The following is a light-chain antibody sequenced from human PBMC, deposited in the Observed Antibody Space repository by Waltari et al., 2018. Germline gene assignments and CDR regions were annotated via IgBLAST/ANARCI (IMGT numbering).Light chain of an antibody. J-gene: IGLJ2*01. V-gene: IGLV2-11*01. Sequence: QSALTQPRPVSGSPGQSVTISCTGTSSDVGAYDYVPLYQHHPGKAPKLMICDVTNRPSGVPDRFSGSKSGNTASLTISGLQAEDEAYYYCCSYAGRYTHVVFGGGTKLTVL. CDR2: DVT. CDR3: CSYAGRYTHVV. CDR1: SSDVGAYDY.